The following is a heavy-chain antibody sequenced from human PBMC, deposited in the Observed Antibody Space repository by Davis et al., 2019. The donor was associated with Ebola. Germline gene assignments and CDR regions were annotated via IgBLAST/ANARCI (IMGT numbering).Heavy chain of an antibody. Sequence: PGGSLRLSCAASGFTFSSYAMSWVRQAPGKGLEWVSAISGSGGSTYYADSVKGRFTISRDNSKNTLYLQMNSLRAEDTAVYYCAADYDIVTGYYKTFDYWGQGTLVTVSS. D-gene: IGHD3-9*01. CDR1: GFTFSSYA. CDR3: AADYDIVTGYYKTFDY. J-gene: IGHJ4*02. CDR2: ISGSGGST. V-gene: IGHV3-23*01.